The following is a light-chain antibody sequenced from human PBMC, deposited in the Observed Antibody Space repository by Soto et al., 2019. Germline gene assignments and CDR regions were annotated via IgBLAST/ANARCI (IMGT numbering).Light chain of an antibody. CDR2: WAA. CDR3: QQYYSTSTWT. CDR1: QSVLYSSNNKNY. J-gene: IGKJ1*01. V-gene: IGKV4-1*01. Sequence: DIVMTQSPDSLAVSLGERATINCKSSQSVLYSSNNKNYLDWYQQKPGQPPKLLIYWAATRESGVPDRFSGSGSGTDFTLTISSLQAEDVAVYYCQQYYSTSTWTFGQGTKVESK.